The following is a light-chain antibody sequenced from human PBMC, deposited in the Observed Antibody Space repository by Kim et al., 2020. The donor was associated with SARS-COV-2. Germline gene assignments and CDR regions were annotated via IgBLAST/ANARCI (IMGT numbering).Light chain of an antibody. J-gene: IGLJ7*01. V-gene: IGLV3-21*04. Sequence: APMKRGRSTRGGKDNGSKSVLWYQQKPGPGPMLVIYYVGYRPSGIPGRFTGSNSGNTATLTINRVEAGDDAYYYCQVWDSSSDHRVFWGGTQLTVL. CDR1: DNGSKS. CDR2: YVG. CDR3: QVWDSSSDHRV.